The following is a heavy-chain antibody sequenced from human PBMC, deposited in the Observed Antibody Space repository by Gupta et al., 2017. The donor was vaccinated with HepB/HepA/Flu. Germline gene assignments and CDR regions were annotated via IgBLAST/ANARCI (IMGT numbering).Heavy chain of an antibody. J-gene: IGHJ4*02. V-gene: IGHV6-1*01. CDR3: ARGKYSGFDY. Sequence: QVQLQQSGPGLVKPSQTLSLTCAISGDSVFSSGVAWNWIRQSPSRGLEWLGRTYFRSKWYTEYAISVKSRITVNLDTSKNQLSLQLNSVTPEDTAVYYCARGKYSGFDYWGQGVLGTVSS. CDR1: GDSVFSSGVA. CDR2: TYFRSKWYT. D-gene: IGHD2/OR15-2a*01.